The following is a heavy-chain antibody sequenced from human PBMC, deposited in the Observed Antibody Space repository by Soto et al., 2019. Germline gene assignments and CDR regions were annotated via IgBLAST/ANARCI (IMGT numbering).Heavy chain of an antibody. J-gene: IGHJ6*02. V-gene: IGHV3-23*01. D-gene: IGHD3-9*01. CDR3: AANTRYFDWLGSGYYYYGMDV. CDR2: ISGSGGST. Sequence: GGSLRLSCAASGFTFSSYAMSWVRQAPGKGLEWVSAISGSGGSTYYADSVKGRFTISRDNSKNTLYLQMNSLRAEDTAVYYCAANTRYFDWLGSGYYYYGMDVWGQGTTVSVCS. CDR1: GFTFSSYA.